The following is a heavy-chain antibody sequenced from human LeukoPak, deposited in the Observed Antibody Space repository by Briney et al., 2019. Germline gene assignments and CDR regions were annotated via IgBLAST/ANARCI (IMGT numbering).Heavy chain of an antibody. CDR1: GFTFKISA. V-gene: IGHV3-23*01. J-gene: IGHJ4*02. D-gene: IGHD3-3*01. CDR2: ISGSGDST. Sequence: QPGGSLRLSCVASGFTFKISAMAWVRQAPGKGLEWVSIISGSGDSTDYSNSVKGHFTISRDNSKSTLYLQMSGLRAEDTAVYFCVKGQEFLEYIYDFWGQGTLVTVSS. CDR3: VKGQEFLEYIYDF.